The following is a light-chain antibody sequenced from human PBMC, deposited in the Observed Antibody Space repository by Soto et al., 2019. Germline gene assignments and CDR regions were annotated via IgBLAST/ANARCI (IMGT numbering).Light chain of an antibody. V-gene: IGKV3-20*01. CDR1: QSVTSSS. J-gene: IGKJ1*01. CDR2: DTS. Sequence: EIVLTQSPGTLSLSPGERATLSCRSSQSVTSSSLAWYQQKSGQAPRLLIYDTSRRATGIPDRFSGSGSGTEFTLTIXXXXXXXXAVYYCHQFXXXXXRTFGQ. CDR3: HQFXXXXXRT.